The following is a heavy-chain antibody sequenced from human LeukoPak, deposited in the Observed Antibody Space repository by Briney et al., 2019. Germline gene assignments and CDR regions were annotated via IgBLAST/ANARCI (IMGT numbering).Heavy chain of an antibody. CDR3: ARRIYSGYDTPFDY. J-gene: IGHJ4*02. D-gene: IGHD5-12*01. CDR1: GGSISSYY. CDR2: IYYSGST. Sequence: SETLSLTCTVSGGSISSYYWSWIRQPPGKGLEWIGSIYYSGSTYYNPSLKSRVTISVDTSKNQFSLKLSSVTAADTAVYYCARRIYSGYDTPFDYWGQGTLVTVSS. V-gene: IGHV4-59*05.